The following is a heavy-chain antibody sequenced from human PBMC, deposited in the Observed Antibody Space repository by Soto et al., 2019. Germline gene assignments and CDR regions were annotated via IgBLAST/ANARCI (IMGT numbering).Heavy chain of an antibody. CDR3: ARNSEHFDY. V-gene: IGHV3-11*01. CDR2: ISSSGRTI. J-gene: IGHJ4*02. Sequence: QVHLVESGGGLVKPGGSLSLSCAASGFTLSDFYMSWIRQAPGKGLEWVSYISSSGRTIFYADSVRGRFTMSRDNAENSLYLQMNSLRAEDTALYYCARNSEHFDYWGQGTLVTVSS. CDR1: GFTLSDFY. D-gene: IGHD1-26*01.